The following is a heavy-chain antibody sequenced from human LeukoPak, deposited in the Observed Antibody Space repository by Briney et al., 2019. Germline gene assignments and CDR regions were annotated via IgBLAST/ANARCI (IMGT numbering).Heavy chain of an antibody. Sequence: PSETLSLTCAVYGGSFSGYYWSWIRQPPGKGLEWIGEINHSGSTNYNPSLKSRVTISVDTSKNQFSLKLSSVTAADTAVYYCARVQDARQRYCSSTSCHTGIDYWGQGTLVTVSS. CDR3: ARVQDARQRYCSSTSCHTGIDY. CDR1: GGSFSGYY. D-gene: IGHD2-2*02. J-gene: IGHJ4*02. V-gene: IGHV4-34*01. CDR2: INHSGST.